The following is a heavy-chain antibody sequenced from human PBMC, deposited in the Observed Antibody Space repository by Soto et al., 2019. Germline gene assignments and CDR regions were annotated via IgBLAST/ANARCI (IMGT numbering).Heavy chain of an antibody. J-gene: IGHJ6*02. Sequence: GGSLRLSCAASGFTFSSYWMSWVRQAPGKGLEWVANIKQDGSEKYYVDSVKGRFTISRDNAKNSLYLQMNSLRAEDTAVYYCARDLYDSSGHYYYGMDVWGQGTTVTVSS. CDR1: GFTFSSYW. V-gene: IGHV3-7*05. D-gene: IGHD3-22*01. CDR3: ARDLYDSSGHYYYGMDV. CDR2: IKQDGSEK.